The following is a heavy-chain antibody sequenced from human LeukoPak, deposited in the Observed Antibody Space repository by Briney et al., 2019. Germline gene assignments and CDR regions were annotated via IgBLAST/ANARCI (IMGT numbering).Heavy chain of an antibody. V-gene: IGHV1-69*13. CDR2: IIPIFGTS. CDR1: GGTFSGYA. D-gene: IGHD2-8*01. CDR3: ASPMVYDTYYYYHGMDV. J-gene: IGHJ6*02. Sequence: SVKVSCKASGGTFSGYAINWVRQAPGQGLEWMGGIIPIFGTSNYAQRLQGRVTISADESTSTAYMELSSLRSEDTAVYYCASPMVYDTYYYYHGMDVWGQGTTVTVSS.